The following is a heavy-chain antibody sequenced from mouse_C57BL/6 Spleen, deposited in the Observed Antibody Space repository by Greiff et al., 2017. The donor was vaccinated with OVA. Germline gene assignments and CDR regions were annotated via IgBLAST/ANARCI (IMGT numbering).Heavy chain of an antibody. CDR3: ARLTHYYAMDY. V-gene: IGHV5-16*01. J-gene: IGHJ4*01. CDR1: GFTFSDYY. Sequence: EVKLVESEGGLVQPGRSMKLSCTASGFTFSDYYMAWVRQVPEKGLEWVANINYDGSSTYYLDSLKSRFIISRDNAKNILYLQMSSLKSEDTATYYCARLTHYYAMDYWGQGTSVTVSS. D-gene: IGHD4-1*01. CDR2: INYDGSST.